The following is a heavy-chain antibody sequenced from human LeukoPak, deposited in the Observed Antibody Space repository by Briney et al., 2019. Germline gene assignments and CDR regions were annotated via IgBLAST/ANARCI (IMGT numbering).Heavy chain of an antibody. V-gene: IGHV3-74*01. CDR3: TTIRPDY. J-gene: IGHJ4*02. D-gene: IGHD5-12*01. Sequence: AGSLRLSCAASGFTFSSYWMHWVSQAPGKGLVWVSRIKYDDSDTHYADSVKGRFTISRDNAKNTLYLQMNSLSAEDTAVYYCTTIRPDYWGQGTLVTVSS. CDR2: IKYDDSDT. CDR1: GFTFSSYW.